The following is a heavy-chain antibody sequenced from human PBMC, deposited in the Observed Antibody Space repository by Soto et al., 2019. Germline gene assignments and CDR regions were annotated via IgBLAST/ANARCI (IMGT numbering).Heavy chain of an antibody. CDR3: AKGSQYDILTADHAFDS. V-gene: IGHV3-23*01. CDR1: GFTFSNYA. Sequence: EVQLLESGGGLVQPGGSLRLSCSVSGFTFSNYAMTWVRQAPGKGLEWVSSISGGGGGTHYADSMKGRFTISRDNSKKPLHLEMNRLRADDTAVYYRAKGSQYDILTADHAFDSWGQGTLVTVSS. J-gene: IGHJ4*02. CDR2: ISGGGGGT. D-gene: IGHD3-9*01.